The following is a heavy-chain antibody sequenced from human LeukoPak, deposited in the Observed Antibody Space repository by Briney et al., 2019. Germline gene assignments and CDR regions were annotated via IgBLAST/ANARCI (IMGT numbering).Heavy chain of an antibody. CDR1: GFIFSGYW. Sequence: GGSLRLSCAASGFIFSGYWMHWVRQAPGKGLGWVSRINSDGSSTSYADSVKGRFTISRDNAKNTLYLQMNSLGAEDTAVYFCTRDGEAQKYYYGMDVWGQGTTVTVSS. D-gene: IGHD3-3*01. CDR2: INSDGSST. CDR3: TRDGEAQKYYYGMDV. J-gene: IGHJ6*02. V-gene: IGHV3-74*01.